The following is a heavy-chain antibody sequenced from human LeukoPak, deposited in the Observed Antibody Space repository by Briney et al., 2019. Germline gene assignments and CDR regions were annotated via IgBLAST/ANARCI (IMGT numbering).Heavy chain of an antibody. CDR3: AKVDRVAVAGRSISVFDN. J-gene: IGHJ5*02. D-gene: IGHD6-19*01. CDR2: ISSDESNK. Sequence: PRGSLRLSCAASGFTFSSYGMHSVRQAPGKGLEWVTVISSDESNKSYTDSVKCRFTISRGNSKNTLYMQMNSLRAEDTAVYYCAKVDRVAVAGRSISVFDNWGQGTLVTVSS. CDR1: GFTFSSYG. V-gene: IGHV3-30*18.